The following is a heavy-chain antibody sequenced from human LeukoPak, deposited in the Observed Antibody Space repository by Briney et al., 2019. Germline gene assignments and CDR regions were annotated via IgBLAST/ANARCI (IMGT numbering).Heavy chain of an antibody. D-gene: IGHD5-24*01. CDR2: INPNSGGT. V-gene: IGHV1-2*02. J-gene: IGHJ4*02. CDR3: ARGTMHLDY. CDR1: GYTFIGNY. Sequence: ASVKVSCKASGYTFIGNYMHWVRQAPGQGLEWMGWINPNSGGTNYAQKFQGRVTMTRDTSISAAYMELSRLTSDDTAVYFCARGTMHLDYWGQGTLVTVSS.